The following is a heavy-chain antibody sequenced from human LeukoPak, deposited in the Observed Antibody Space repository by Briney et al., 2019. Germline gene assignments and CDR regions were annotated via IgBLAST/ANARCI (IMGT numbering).Heavy chain of an antibody. D-gene: IGHD3-9*01. CDR3: ARAGLRYFDWPITM. CDR2: INHGGTT. CDR1: GGSFSGYF. V-gene: IGHV4-34*01. Sequence: PSETLSLTCGVYGGSFSGYFWSWIRQTPGTGLEWIGDINHGGTTNYNPPLKSRVTISVDTSKNHYSLKMNSVTAADTAIYYCARAGLRYFDWPITMWGQGTLVTVSS. J-gene: IGHJ4*02.